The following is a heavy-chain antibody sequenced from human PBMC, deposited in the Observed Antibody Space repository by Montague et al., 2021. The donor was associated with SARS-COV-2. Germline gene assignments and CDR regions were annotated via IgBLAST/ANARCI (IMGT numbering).Heavy chain of an antibody. J-gene: IGHJ4*02. CDR2: IYHGNIRHSANA. V-gene: IGHV4-38-2*02. Sequence: SETLSLTCSVSGYSISTGYYWGWIRQPPGKGLEWIGSIYHGNIRHSANAHYNPSLQSRVTIPVDSSKNQISLELSSVTDADTAVYYFAKGPGPYGGNSGGWHWGPGSLSLSP. D-gene: IGHD4-23*01. CDR3: AKGPGPYGGNSGGWH. CDR1: GYSISTGYY.